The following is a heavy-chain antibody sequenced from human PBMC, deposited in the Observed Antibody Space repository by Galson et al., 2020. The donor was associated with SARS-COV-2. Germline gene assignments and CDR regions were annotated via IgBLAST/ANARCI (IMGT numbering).Heavy chain of an antibody. CDR2: ISPNGGTS. Sequence: LRLSCSASGFIFSDYAMHWVRQAPGKGLEYVSAISPNGGTSFYADSVNGRFTMSRDNSENMFYLQMTALRLEDTAFYYCLSYSSTRQNHWGQGTLVTVSS. D-gene: IGHD2-2*01. V-gene: IGHV3-64D*06. CDR3: LSYSSTRQNH. J-gene: IGHJ5*02. CDR1: GFIFSDYA.